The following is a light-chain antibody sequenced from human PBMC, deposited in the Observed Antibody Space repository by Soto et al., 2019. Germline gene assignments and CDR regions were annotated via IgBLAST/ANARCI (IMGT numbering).Light chain of an antibody. V-gene: IGKV1-5*03. Sequence: DIQITQSPSSLSASVGDRVTITCRASQSISSYLNWYQQKPGKAPKLLIYKASSLESGVPSRFSGSGSGTQFTLTISSLQPDDFATYYCQQYNGYSQTFGQGTKVDIK. CDR2: KAS. CDR1: QSISSY. CDR3: QQYNGYSQT. J-gene: IGKJ1*01.